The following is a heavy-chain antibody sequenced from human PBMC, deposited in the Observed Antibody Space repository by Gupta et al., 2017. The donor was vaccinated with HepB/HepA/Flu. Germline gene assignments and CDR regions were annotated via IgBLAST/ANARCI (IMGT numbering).Heavy chain of an antibody. Sequence: EVQLVEPGGGLVKHGGSLRLSCAASGFTFRNAWMSWVRQAPGKGLEWVGRIKSKTDGGTTDYAAPVKGRFTISRDDSKNTLYLQMNSLKTEDTAVYYCTTDPHAVAGKVYWGQGTLVTVSS. V-gene: IGHV3-15*01. CDR3: TTDPHAVAGKVY. J-gene: IGHJ4*02. D-gene: IGHD6-19*01. CDR2: IKSKTDGGTT. CDR1: GFTFRNAW.